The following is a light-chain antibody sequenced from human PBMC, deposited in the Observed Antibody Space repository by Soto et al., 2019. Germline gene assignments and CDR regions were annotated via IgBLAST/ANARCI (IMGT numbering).Light chain of an antibody. V-gene: IGLV1-40*01. Sequence: QSVLTQPPSVSGAPGQRVTISCTGSSSNIGAGYDVHWYQQLPGTAPKLLIHGNSNRPSGVPDRFSGSKSVTSASLAITGLQAEDEADYYCQSYDSSLSGAVFGGGTPLTVL. CDR3: QSYDSSLSGAV. CDR1: SSNIGAGYD. J-gene: IGLJ7*01. CDR2: GNS.